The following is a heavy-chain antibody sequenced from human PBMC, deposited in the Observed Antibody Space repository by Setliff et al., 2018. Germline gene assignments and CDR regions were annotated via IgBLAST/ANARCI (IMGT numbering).Heavy chain of an antibody. CDR1: GYTFSTYG. Sequence: ASVKVSCKASGYTFSTYGIAWVRQAPGQGLEWMGWISPYNGYIIYAHKFQGRVTMTTDTSTSTADMELRNLRSDDTAVYYCTRDTNIVVVPPHRTAFDIWGKGTMVTVSS. V-gene: IGHV1-18*01. D-gene: IGHD2-2*01. J-gene: IGHJ3*02. CDR2: ISPYNGYI. CDR3: TRDTNIVVVPPHRTAFDI.